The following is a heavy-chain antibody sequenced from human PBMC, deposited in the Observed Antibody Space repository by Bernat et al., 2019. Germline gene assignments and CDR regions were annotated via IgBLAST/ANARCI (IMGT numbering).Heavy chain of an antibody. CDR1: GGSISSSSYY. V-gene: IGHV4-39*01. CDR2: IYYSGST. Sequence: QLQLQESGPGLVKPSETLSLTCTVSGGSISSSSYYWGWIRQPPGKGLEWIGSIYYSGSTYYNPSLKSRVTISVDTSKNQFSLKLSSVTAADTAVYYCARHGADYNGSGMVGMDVWGQGTTVTVSS. J-gene: IGHJ6*02. D-gene: IGHD3-10*01. CDR3: ARHGADYNGSGMVGMDV.